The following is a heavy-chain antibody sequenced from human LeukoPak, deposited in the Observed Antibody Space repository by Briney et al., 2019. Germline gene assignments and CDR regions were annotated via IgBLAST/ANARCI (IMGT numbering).Heavy chain of an antibody. D-gene: IGHD2-21*02. J-gene: IGHJ4*02. CDR3: ARDPLAYCAGDCYHRFFEY. Sequence: ASVKVSCTASGYTFTSYGISWVRQAPGQGLEWMGWISAYNGDTNYAPKLQGRVTMTTDTSTSTAYVELRSLRSDDTAVYYCARDPLAYCAGDCYHRFFEYWGQGTLVTVSS. CDR1: GYTFTSYG. CDR2: ISAYNGDT. V-gene: IGHV1-18*01.